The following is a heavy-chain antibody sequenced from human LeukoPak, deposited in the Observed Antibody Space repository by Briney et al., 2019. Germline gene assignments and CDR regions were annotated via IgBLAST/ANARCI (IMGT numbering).Heavy chain of an antibody. CDR2: ISTDGGGT. V-gene: IGHV3-64*01. Sequence: GGSLRLSCAASGFTFTTYAMHWVRQAPGRGLEYVSAISTDGGGTYYANSVKGRFTISRDNSKNTLYLQMGSLRVEDMAVYYCARYSSGSCYDYWGQRTLVTVSS. D-gene: IGHD6-13*01. CDR1: GFTFTTYA. CDR3: ARYSSGSCYDY. J-gene: IGHJ4*02.